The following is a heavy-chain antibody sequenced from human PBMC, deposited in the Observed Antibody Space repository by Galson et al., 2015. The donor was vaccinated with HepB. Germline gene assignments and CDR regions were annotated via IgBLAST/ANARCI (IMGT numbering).Heavy chain of an antibody. V-gene: IGHV3-23*01. D-gene: IGHD1-26*01. CDR3: AKSLRHYPYDMDV. CDR2: ISGDGGNT. Sequence: SLRLSCAASGFSFTRYAMTWVRQPPGKGLEWVSSISGDGGNTFYSESVKGRFTISRDNSKNTLSLQMNSLRADDTAVYSCAKSLRHYPYDMDVWGPGTTVSVSS. CDR1: GFSFTRYA. J-gene: IGHJ6*02.